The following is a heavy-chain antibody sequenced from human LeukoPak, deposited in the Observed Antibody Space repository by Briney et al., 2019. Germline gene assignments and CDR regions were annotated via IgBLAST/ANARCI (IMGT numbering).Heavy chain of an antibody. CDR2: INPNSGGT. J-gene: IGHJ4*02. CDR1: GYTFTGYY. Sequence: ASVKVSCKASGYTFTGYYMHWVRQAPGQGLEWMGWINPNSGGTNYAQKFQGRVTMTRDTSISTAYMELSRLRSDDTAVYYCARGSLAAAGTATPKNLYWGQGTLVTVSS. D-gene: IGHD6-13*01. V-gene: IGHV1-2*02. CDR3: ARGSLAAAGTATPKNLY.